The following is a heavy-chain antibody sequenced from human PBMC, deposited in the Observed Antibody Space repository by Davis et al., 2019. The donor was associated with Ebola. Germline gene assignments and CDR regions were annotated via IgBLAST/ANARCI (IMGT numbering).Heavy chain of an antibody. CDR2: IYTSRST. V-gene: IGHV4-4*07. CDR3: ARDFYYGSGSPNWFNP. D-gene: IGHD3-10*01. Sequence: SQTLSLTCAVYGGSFSGYYWSWIRQPAGKGLEWIGRIYTSRSTNYNPSLKSRVTMSVDTSKDQFSLKLGSVTAADTAVYYCARDFYYGSGSPNWFNPWGQGTLVTVSS. J-gene: IGHJ5*02. CDR1: GGSFSGYY.